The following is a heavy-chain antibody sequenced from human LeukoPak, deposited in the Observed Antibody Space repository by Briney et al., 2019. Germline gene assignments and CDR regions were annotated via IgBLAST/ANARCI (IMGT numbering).Heavy chain of an antibody. CDR2: INHSGST. CDR1: GGSFSGYY. CDR3: ARERFAPHRGDYYGMDV. V-gene: IGHV4-34*01. J-gene: IGHJ6*02. Sequence: SETLSLTCAVYGGSFSGYYWSWIRQPPGKGLEWIGEINHSGSTNYNPSLKSRVTISVDTSKNQLSLKLSSVTAADTAVYYCARERFAPHRGDYYGMDVWGQGTTVTVSS. D-gene: IGHD3-16*01.